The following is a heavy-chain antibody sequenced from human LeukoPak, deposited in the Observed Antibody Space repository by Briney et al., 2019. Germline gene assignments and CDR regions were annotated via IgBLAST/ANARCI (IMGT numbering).Heavy chain of an antibody. D-gene: IGHD3-3*01. CDR1: GFSLSTSGVG. Sequence: SGPTLVEPTQTPTLTCTFSGFSLSTSGVGVGWIRQPPGKALEWPALIYWDDDKRYSPSLKSRLTITKDTSKNQVVLTMTNMDPVDTATYYCAHNFKIWSGTPPYYFDYWGQGTLVTVSS. CDR2: IYWDDDK. V-gene: IGHV2-5*02. J-gene: IGHJ4*02. CDR3: AHNFKIWSGTPPYYFDY.